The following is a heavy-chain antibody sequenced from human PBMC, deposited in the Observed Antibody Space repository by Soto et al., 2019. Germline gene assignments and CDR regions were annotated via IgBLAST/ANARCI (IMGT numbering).Heavy chain of an antibody. CDR3: AKLYDSGDYYYGMDV. CDR2: IYHSGST. V-gene: IGHV4-4*02. J-gene: IGHJ6*02. D-gene: IGHD3-22*01. Sequence: SETLSLTSAVSGGYISSSNWWSWVRQPPGKGLEWIGEIYHSGSTNYNPSLKSRVTISVDKSKNQFSLKLSSVTAADTAVYYCAKLYDSGDYYYGMDVWGQGTTVTVSS. CDR1: GGYISSSNW.